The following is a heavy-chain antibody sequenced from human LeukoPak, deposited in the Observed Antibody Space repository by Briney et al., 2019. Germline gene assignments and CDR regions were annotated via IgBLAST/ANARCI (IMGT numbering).Heavy chain of an antibody. CDR3: TRGGSMVRGVL. CDR1: GFTFSTHT. V-gene: IGHV3-53*01. D-gene: IGHD3-10*01. CDR2: MNSGGST. Sequence: GGSLRLSCAGAGFTFSTHTINWVRQAPGKGLEWVSAMNSGGSTFYADSVKGRFIISRDKSRNTLYLQMNSLSVDDTAVYYCTRGGSMVRGVLWGQGTLVTVSS. J-gene: IGHJ4*02.